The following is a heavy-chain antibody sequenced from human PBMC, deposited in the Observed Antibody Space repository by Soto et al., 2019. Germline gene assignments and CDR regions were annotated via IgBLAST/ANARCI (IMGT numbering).Heavy chain of an antibody. D-gene: IGHD6-19*01. CDR1: GGSISSYY. CDR3: ARYAVAGNGGVRFDY. J-gene: IGHJ4*02. CDR2: IYYSGST. V-gene: IGHV4-59*01. Sequence: QVQLQESGPGLVKPSETLSLTCTVSGGSISSYYWSWIRQAPGKGLEWIGYIYYSGSTNYNPSLKSRVTISVDTSKNQFSLKLSSVTAADTAVYYCARYAVAGNGGVRFDYWGQGTLVNVSS.